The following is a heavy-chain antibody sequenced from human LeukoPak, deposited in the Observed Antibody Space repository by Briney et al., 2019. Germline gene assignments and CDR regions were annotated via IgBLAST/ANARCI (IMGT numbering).Heavy chain of an antibody. CDR3: ARGLGGSGGDY. CDR2: INTGNGNT. V-gene: IGHV1-3*03. D-gene: IGHD3-10*01. J-gene: IGHJ4*02. CDR1: GYTFTSYA. Sequence: GASVKVSCKASGYTFTSYAMHWVRQAPGQRLEWMGWINTGNGNTKYSQEFQGRVTITRDTSANTAYMELSSLRSEDTAVYYCARGLGGSGGDYWGQGTLVTVSS.